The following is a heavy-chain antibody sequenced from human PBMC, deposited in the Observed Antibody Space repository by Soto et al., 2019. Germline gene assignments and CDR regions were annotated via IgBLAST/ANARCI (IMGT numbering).Heavy chain of an antibody. CDR3: EKGRGSGWAWYFDN. V-gene: IGHV1-8*01. J-gene: IGHJ4*02. CDR2: MNPNTGNT. D-gene: IGHD6-19*01. Sequence: GASVKVSSKASGYAFTSYDSNSVRQATGQGLEWMGWMNPNTGNTDFAQKFQGRVTMTRNTSISTAYMELSSLRSEDTAVYYCEKGRGSGWAWYFDNWGQGTLVTVSS. CDR1: GYAFTSYD.